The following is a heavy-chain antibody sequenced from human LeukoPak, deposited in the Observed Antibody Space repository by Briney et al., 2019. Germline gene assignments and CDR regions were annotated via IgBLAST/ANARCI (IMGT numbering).Heavy chain of an antibody. J-gene: IGHJ4*02. Sequence: SETLSLTCTVSGGSISSYYWSWIRQPPGKGLEWIGYIYYSGSTNYNPSLKSRVTISVDTSKNQFSLKLRSVTAADTAVYYCARVTGYMIEDYFDYWGQGTLDTVSS. D-gene: IGHD3-22*01. CDR1: GGSISSYY. CDR2: IYYSGST. V-gene: IGHV4-59*01. CDR3: ARVTGYMIEDYFDY.